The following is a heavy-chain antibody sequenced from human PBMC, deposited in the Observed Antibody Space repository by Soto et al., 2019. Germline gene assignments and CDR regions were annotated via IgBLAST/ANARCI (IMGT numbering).Heavy chain of an antibody. J-gene: IGHJ6*02. D-gene: IGHD3-16*01. CDR2: TRSKANSYAT. CDR1: GFTFSGSA. Sequence: GGSLRLSCAASGFTFSGSAMHWVRQASGKGLEWVGRTRSKANSYATAYAALVKGRFTISRDDSKNTAYLQMNSLKTEDTAVYYCTRRMGARRLNYYYYGMDVWGQGTTVTVSS. V-gene: IGHV3-73*01. CDR3: TRRMGARRLNYYYYGMDV.